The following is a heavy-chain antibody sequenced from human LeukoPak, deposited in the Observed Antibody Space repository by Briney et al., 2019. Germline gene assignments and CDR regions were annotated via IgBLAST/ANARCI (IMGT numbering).Heavy chain of an antibody. Sequence: GGSLRLSCAASGFTFSSYAMHWVRQAPGKGLEWISAMSSSDDGRYYAASVRGRFTISRDTSRSTLYLQMNSLRAEDAAVYYCAKAPVTSCRGAFCYPFDYWGQGTLVTVSS. D-gene: IGHD2-15*01. CDR1: GFTFSSYA. CDR3: AKAPVTSCRGAFCYPFDY. J-gene: IGHJ4*02. V-gene: IGHV3-23*01. CDR2: MSSSDDGR.